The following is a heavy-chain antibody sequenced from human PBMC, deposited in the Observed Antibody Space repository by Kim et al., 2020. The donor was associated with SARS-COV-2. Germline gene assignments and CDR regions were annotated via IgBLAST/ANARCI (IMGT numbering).Heavy chain of an antibody. CDR3: ARVLGIYGSGRDPLDY. CDR1: GYTFTSYA. Sequence: ASVKVSCKASGYTFTSYAMHWVRQAPGQRLEWMGWINAGNGNTKYSQKFQGRVTITRDTSASTAYMELSSLRSEDTAVYYCARVLGIYGSGRDPLDYWGQGTLVTVSS. CDR2: INAGNGNT. V-gene: IGHV1-3*01. D-gene: IGHD3-10*01. J-gene: IGHJ4*02.